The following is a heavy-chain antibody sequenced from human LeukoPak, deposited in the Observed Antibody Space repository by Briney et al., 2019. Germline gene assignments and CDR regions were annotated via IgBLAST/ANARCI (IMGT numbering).Heavy chain of an antibody. CDR2: IYHSGST. V-gene: IGHV4-59*08. D-gene: IGHD4-23*01. CDR1: GGSISSYY. Sequence: SETLSLTCIVSGGSISSYYWSWVRQPPGKGLEWIGYIYHSGSTNYNPSLTSRVTISIDASKNQFSLKLSSVTAADTAVYYCAARGNSSPSFDYWGQGTLVTVSS. J-gene: IGHJ4*02. CDR3: AARGNSSPSFDY.